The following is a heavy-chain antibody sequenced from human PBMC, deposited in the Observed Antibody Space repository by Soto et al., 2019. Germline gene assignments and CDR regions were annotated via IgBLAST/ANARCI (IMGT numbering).Heavy chain of an antibody. V-gene: IGHV2-5*02. CDR3: AHTTPVTTFDY. Sequence: QITLKESGPTRVKPTQTLTLTCTFSGFSLSTSGEGVGWIRQPPGKALEWLALIYWDDDKRYSPSLKSRLTITKDTSKNQVVLTMTNMDPVDTATYYCAHTTPVTTFDYWGQGTLVTVSS. CDR1: GFSLSTSGEG. J-gene: IGHJ4*02. CDR2: IYWDDDK. D-gene: IGHD4-17*01.